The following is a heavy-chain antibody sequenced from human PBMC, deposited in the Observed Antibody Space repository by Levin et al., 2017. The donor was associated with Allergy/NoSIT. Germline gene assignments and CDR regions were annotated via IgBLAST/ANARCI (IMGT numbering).Heavy chain of an antibody. Sequence: GGSLRLSCAASGFTFGTYGMHWGRQAPGKGLEWVAVIWYDGSNKYYADSVKGRFTISRDNSKNTLYLQMNSLRAEDTAVYYCARSGSMTTVVMGGMDVWGQGTTVTVSS. V-gene: IGHV3-33*01. CDR2: IWYDGSNK. J-gene: IGHJ6*02. CDR1: GFTFGTYG. D-gene: IGHD4-23*01. CDR3: ARSGSMTTVVMGGMDV.